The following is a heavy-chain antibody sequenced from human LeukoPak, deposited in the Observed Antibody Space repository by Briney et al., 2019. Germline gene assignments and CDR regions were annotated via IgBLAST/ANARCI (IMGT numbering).Heavy chain of an antibody. J-gene: IGHJ4*02. Sequence: GGSLRLSCAASGFTFSSYEMNWVRQAPGKGLEWVSYISSSGSTIYYADSVKGRFTISRDNSKNTLYLQMNSLRAEDTAVYYCAKDSGYYYPRGMYYWGQGTLVTVSS. D-gene: IGHD3-9*01. CDR2: ISSSGSTI. CDR1: GFTFSSYE. CDR3: AKDSGYYYPRGMYY. V-gene: IGHV3-48*03.